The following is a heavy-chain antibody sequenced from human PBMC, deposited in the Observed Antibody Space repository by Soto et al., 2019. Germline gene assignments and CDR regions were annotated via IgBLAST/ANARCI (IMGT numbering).Heavy chain of an antibody. D-gene: IGHD6-13*01. CDR3: ASGLPEYSSSWYYY. Sequence: EVQVVESGGGLVQPGGSLRLSCAASGFTFSRYWMHWFRQAPGQGRLWVSRINSDASSTNYADSVKGRFTISRDNAKNTLYLQINSLSADDTAVYFWASGLPEYSSSWYYYWGQGSLVTVSS. V-gene: IGHV3-74*01. CDR2: INSDASST. J-gene: IGHJ4*02. CDR1: GFTFSRYW.